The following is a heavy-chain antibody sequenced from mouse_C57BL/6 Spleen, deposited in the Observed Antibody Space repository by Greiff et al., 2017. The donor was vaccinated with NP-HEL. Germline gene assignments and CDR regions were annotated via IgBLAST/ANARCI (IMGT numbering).Heavy chain of an antibody. CDR2: IDPSDSYT. CDR1: GYTFTSYW. D-gene: IGHD2-9*01. J-gene: IGHJ1*03. Sequence: QVQLKESGAELVMPGASVKLSCKASGYTFTSYWMHWVKQRPGQGLEWIGEIDPSDSYTNYNQKFKGKSTLTVDKSSSTAYMQLSSLTSEDSAVYYCARRAYYGYDVHWYFDVWGTGTTVTVSS. CDR3: ARRAYYGYDVHWYFDV. V-gene: IGHV1-69*01.